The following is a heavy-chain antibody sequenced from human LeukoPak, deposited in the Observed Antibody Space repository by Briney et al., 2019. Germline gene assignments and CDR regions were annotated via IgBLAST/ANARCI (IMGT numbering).Heavy chain of an antibody. D-gene: IGHD2-21*02. CDR1: GGSISSSSYY. J-gene: IGHJ4*02. CDR3: ARAGFCGGDCLAFDY. V-gene: IGHV4-39*07. CDR2: IYYSGST. Sequence: SETLSLTCTVSGGSISSSSYYWGWIRHPPGKGLERIGGIYYSGSTNYNPSLKSRVTISVDTSKNQFSLKLSSVTAADTAVYYCARAGFCGGDCLAFDYWGQGTLVTVSS.